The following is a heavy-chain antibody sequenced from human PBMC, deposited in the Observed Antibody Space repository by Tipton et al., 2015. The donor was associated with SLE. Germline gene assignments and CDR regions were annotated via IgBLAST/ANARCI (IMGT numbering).Heavy chain of an antibody. CDR3: ARRDASSDVYFDN. V-gene: IGHV4-34*01. CDR2: INHSGST. Sequence: TLSLTCAVYGGSFSGYYWSWIRQPPGKGLEWIGEINHSGSTNYDPSLKSRVTISIDTSKSQFSLMLSSVTAADTAVYYCARRDASSDVYFDNWGQGTLVTVSS. J-gene: IGHJ4*02. D-gene: IGHD6-6*01. CDR1: GGSFSGYY.